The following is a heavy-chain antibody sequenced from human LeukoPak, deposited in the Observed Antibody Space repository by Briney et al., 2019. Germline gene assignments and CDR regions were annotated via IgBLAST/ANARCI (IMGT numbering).Heavy chain of an antibody. CDR3: ARVHCSSTSCYDAFDI. V-gene: IGHV1-69*04. CDR1: GGTFSIYA. D-gene: IGHD2-2*01. CDR2: IIPILGIA. Sequence: ASVNVSCKASGGTFSIYAISWVRQAPGQGREWMGRIIPILGIANYAQKFQGRVTITADKSTSTAYMELSSLRSEDTAVYYCARVHCSSTSCYDAFDIWGQGTMVTVSS. J-gene: IGHJ3*02.